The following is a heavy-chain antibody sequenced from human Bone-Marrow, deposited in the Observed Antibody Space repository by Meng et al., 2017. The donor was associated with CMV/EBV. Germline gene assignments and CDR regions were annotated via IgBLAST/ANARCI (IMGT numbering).Heavy chain of an antibody. Sequence: ASVKVSCKASGYTFTSYYMHWVRQAPGQGLEWMGIINPSDGSTSYAQKFQGRVTMTRDTSISTAYMELSRLRSDDTAVYYCARGPGGANYYDSSYWYFELWGRGTLVTVSS. D-gene: IGHD3-22*01. CDR2: INPSDGST. V-gene: IGHV1-46*01. CDR3: ARGPGGANYYDSSYWYFEL. J-gene: IGHJ2*01. CDR1: GYTFTSYY.